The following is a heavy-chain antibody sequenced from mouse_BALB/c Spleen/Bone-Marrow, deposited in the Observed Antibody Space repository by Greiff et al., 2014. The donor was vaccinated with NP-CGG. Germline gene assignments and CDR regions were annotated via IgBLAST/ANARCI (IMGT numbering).Heavy chain of an antibody. J-gene: IGHJ2*01. Sequence: QVHVKQSGAELVRPGVSVKISCKGSGYTFTDYAMHWVKQSHAESLEWIGVISTYYGDASYNQKFKGKATMTVDKSSSTAYMELARLTSEDSAIYYCARESIYYYGSTLDYWGQGTTLTVSS. CDR3: ARESIYYYGSTLDY. CDR2: ISTYYGDA. CDR1: GYTFTDYA. V-gene: IGHV1S137*01. D-gene: IGHD1-1*01.